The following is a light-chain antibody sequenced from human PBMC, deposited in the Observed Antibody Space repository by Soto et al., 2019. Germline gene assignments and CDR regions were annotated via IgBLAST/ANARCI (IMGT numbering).Light chain of an antibody. V-gene: IGKV3-15*01. CDR3: QQYNKWLPVT. CDR1: QSVSSN. Sequence: ELVLTQSPATLSVSPGERATLSCRASQSVSSNLAWYQQKPGQAPRLLIYGSSTRATGITARFSGSGSGTECTLTISSLQSEDFAVSDCQQYNKWLPVTCGQGTKVEIK. J-gene: IGKJ1*01. CDR2: GSS.